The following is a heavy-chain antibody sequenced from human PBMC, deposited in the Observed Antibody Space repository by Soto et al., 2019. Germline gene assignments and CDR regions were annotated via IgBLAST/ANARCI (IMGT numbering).Heavy chain of an antibody. J-gene: IGHJ4*02. CDR3: ARDKSLYYYESSGYFDY. V-gene: IGHV3-21*01. CDR2: ISSSSSYI. D-gene: IGHD3-22*01. CDR1: GFTFSSYS. Sequence: GGSLRLSCAASGFTFSSYSMNWVRQAPGKGLEWVSSISSSSSYIYYADSVKGRFTISRDNAKNLLYLQMNSLRAEDTAVFFCARDKSLYYYESSGYFDYWGQGTLVTVSS.